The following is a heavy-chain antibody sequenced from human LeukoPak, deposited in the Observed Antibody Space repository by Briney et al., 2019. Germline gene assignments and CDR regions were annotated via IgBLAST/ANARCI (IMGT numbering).Heavy chain of an antibody. J-gene: IGHJ5*02. V-gene: IGHV4-59*12. CDR2: IYYSGST. CDR1: GGSISSDD. Sequence: SETLSLTCTVSGGSISSDDWSWIRQPPGKGLEWIGYIYYSGSTNYNPSLKSRVTISVDTSKNQFSLKLSSVTAADTAVYYCAREYSSSFLPDWFDPWGQGTLVTVSS. D-gene: IGHD6-13*01. CDR3: AREYSSSFLPDWFDP.